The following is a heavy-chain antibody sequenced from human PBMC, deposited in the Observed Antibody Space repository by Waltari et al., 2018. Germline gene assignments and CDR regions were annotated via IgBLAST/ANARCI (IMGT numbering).Heavy chain of an antibody. Sequence: EVQLVESGGGLVKPGGSLRLSCVASGVNFDYSSLNWVRQAPGKGLECVSAISSSRGYIYYADSVKGRFTVSRDNAGNALYLQMNSLRAEDSGLYYCARRFCSGGDCYWIFDFWGQGTLGTVSS. CDR3: ARRFCSGGDCYWIFDF. V-gene: IGHV3-21*01. J-gene: IGHJ4*02. CDR2: ISSSRGYI. D-gene: IGHD2-21*02. CDR1: GVNFDYSS.